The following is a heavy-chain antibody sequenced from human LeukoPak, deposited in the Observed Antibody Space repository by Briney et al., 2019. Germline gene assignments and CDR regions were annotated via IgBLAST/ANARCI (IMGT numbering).Heavy chain of an antibody. V-gene: IGHV4-39*01. J-gene: IGHJ4*02. CDR1: GVSISSSNSY. CDR3: ARQTGSGLFILP. CDR2: IHYSGNT. D-gene: IGHD3/OR15-3a*01. Sequence: SETLSLTCTVSGVSISSSNSYWGWIRQPPGKGLEWIGSIHYSGNTYYNASLKSQVSISIDTSKNQFSLRLTSVTAADTAVYYCARQTGSGLFILPGGQGTLVTVSS.